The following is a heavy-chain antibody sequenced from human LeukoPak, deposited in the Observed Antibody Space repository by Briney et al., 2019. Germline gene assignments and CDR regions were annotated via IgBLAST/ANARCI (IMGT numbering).Heavy chain of an antibody. Sequence: SGTLSLTCAVSGGSISSSNWWSWVRQPPGKGLEWIGEIYHSGSTNYNPSLKSRVTISVDTSKNQFFLKLSSVTAADTAVYYCARTIREYSTRIGNWFDPWGQGTLVTVSS. CDR3: ARTIREYSTRIGNWFDP. CDR2: IYHSGST. D-gene: IGHD6-6*01. CDR1: GGSISSSNW. J-gene: IGHJ5*02. V-gene: IGHV4-4*02.